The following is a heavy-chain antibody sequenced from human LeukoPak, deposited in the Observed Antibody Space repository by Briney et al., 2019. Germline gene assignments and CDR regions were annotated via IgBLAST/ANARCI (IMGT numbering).Heavy chain of an antibody. CDR3: ARSHSNWFDF. CDR2: FHPNSGGT. CDR1: GYPFTAYY. V-gene: IGHV1-2*02. D-gene: IGHD3-3*01. J-gene: IGHJ5*01. Sequence: ASVKVSCKTSGYPFTAYYMHWLRQGPGQGLEWMGWFHPNSGGTKYGQKFQGRVTMTKDTSSSAAYMELSGLRSDDTALYYCARSHSNWFDFWGQGTLVTVSS.